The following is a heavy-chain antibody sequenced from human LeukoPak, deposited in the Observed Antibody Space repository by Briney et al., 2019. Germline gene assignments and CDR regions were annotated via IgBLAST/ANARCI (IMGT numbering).Heavy chain of an antibody. J-gene: IGHJ3*02. CDR1: GFTFDDYA. Sequence: GGSLRLSCAASGFTFDDYAMHWVRQAPGKGLEWVSGISWNSGSIGYADSVKGRFTISRDNAKNSLYLQMNSLRAEDTALYYCAKDKWAVSPTDYIVATIAFDIWGQGTMVTVSS. V-gene: IGHV3-9*01. CDR3: AKDKWAVSPTDYIVATIAFDI. CDR2: ISWNSGSI. D-gene: IGHD5-12*01.